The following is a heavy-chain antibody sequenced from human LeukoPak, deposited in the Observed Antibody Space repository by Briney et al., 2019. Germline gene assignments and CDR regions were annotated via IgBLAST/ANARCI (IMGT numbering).Heavy chain of an antibody. J-gene: IGHJ4*02. CDR2: IYTSGST. Sequence: SETLSLTCTVSGGSISSYYWSWIRQPAGKGLEWIGRIYTSGSTNYNPSLKSRVTMSVDTSKNQFSLKLSSVTAADTAVYYCARSYGDYGRCDLYYFDYWGQGTLVTVSS. D-gene: IGHD4-17*01. CDR3: ARSYGDYGRCDLYYFDY. CDR1: GGSISSYY. V-gene: IGHV4-4*07.